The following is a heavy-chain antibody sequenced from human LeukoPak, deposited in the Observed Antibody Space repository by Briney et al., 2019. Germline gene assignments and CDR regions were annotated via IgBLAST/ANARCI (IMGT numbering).Heavy chain of an antibody. CDR3: ARVVSMTMIVVIPLYFDY. Sequence: SETLSLTCTVSGYSISSGYYWGWIRQPPGKGLEWIGNIFHSGSTYYNPSLKSRVTISVDTSKNQFSLKLTSVTAADPAVYYCARVVSMTMIVVIPLYFDYWGQGTLVTVSS. CDR1: GYSISSGYY. J-gene: IGHJ4*02. CDR2: IFHSGST. D-gene: IGHD3-22*01. V-gene: IGHV4-38-2*02.